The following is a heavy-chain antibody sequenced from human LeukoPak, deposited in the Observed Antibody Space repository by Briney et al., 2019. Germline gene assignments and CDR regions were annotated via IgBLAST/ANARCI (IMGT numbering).Heavy chain of an antibody. D-gene: IGHD3-22*01. CDR2: IGASGADT. CDR1: GFTFSSYA. CDR3: AKRPRDSSGYYLGAFHG. Sequence: GGSLRLSCAAPGFTFSSYAMTWVRQAPGKGLEWVSVIGASGADTYYSDSVKGRFTVSRDNSKNTLYLHMSSLRAEDTAVYFCAKRPRDSSGYYLGAFHGWGQGTTVTVSS. V-gene: IGHV3-23*01. J-gene: IGHJ3*01.